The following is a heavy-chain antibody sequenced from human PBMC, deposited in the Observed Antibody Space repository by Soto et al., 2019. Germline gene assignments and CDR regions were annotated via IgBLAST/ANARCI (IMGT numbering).Heavy chain of an antibody. CDR1: GFTFTSYA. CDR3: AKHDFWTLYNTGLDS. V-gene: IGHV3-23*01. D-gene: IGHD3-3*01. Sequence: EVQLLESGGGLVQPGGSLRLSCSASGFTFTSYAMSWVRQAPGKGLEWVSGTSGSGGDTKSADSVKGRFTISRDNFKNMLYLQMNSLRAEDTAVYYCAKHDFWTLYNTGLDSWGQGTLVTASS. J-gene: IGHJ4*02. CDR2: TSGSGGDT.